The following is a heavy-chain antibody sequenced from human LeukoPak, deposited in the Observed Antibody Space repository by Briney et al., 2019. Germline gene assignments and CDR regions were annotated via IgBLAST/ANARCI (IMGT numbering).Heavy chain of an antibody. CDR2: IWYDGSNK. J-gene: IGHJ4*02. Sequence: TLTLTCTAQGISVRSVGKQWVCQAPGNGLERVAVIWYDGSNKYYADSVKGRFTISRDNFKNTLYLQMNSLRAEDTAVYYCARSTTYYYDSSGYSDFDYWGQGTLVTVSS. CDR3: ARSTTYYYDSSGYSDFDY. D-gene: IGHD3-22*01. CDR1: GISVRSVG. V-gene: IGHV3-33*01.